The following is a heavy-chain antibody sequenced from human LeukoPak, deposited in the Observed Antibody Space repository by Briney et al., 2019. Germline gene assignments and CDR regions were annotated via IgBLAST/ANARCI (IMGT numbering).Heavy chain of an antibody. V-gene: IGHV1-2*02. CDR3: ARRGCFSLYYFQY. Sequence: ASVKVSCKASGYTFTADYMHWVRQAPGQGLEWMGWISPNSGGTNYAQKFQGRVTMTRDTSISTVYIELSRLTSDDTAVFYCARRGCFSLYYFQYWGQGTLVTVSS. D-gene: IGHD3-16*01. CDR1: GYTFTADY. CDR2: ISPNSGGT. J-gene: IGHJ4*02.